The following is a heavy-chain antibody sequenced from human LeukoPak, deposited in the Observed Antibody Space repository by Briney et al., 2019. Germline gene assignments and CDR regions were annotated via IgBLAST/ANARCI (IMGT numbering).Heavy chain of an antibody. V-gene: IGHV3-7*01. D-gene: IGHD2-21*02. CDR2: IKQDGSEK. CDR3: AKDQVVVVTAIPGY. CDR1: GFTFSSYW. J-gene: IGHJ4*02. Sequence: GGSLRLSCAASGFTFSSYWMSWVRQAPGKGLEWVANIKQDGSEKYYADSVKGRFTISRDNSKNTLYLQMNSLRAEDTAVYYCAKDQVVVVTAIPGYWGQGTLVTVSS.